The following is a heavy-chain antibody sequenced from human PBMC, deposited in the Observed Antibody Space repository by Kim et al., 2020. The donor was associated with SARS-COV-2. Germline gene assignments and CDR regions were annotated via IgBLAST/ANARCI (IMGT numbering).Heavy chain of an antibody. J-gene: IGHJ4*02. CDR1: GGSVSSDSYY. CDR2: IYHTGKT. V-gene: IGHV4-61*01. D-gene: IGHD2-21*02. CDR3: ARDWARGGDCCNFDY. Sequence: SETLSLTCTVSGGSVSSDSYYWSWIRQPPGKGLEWVGYIYHTGKTNYNSSLKSRVTMSVDTSKNQFSLHLTSVSAADTAVYYCARDWARGGDCCNFDYWGQGTLVTVSS.